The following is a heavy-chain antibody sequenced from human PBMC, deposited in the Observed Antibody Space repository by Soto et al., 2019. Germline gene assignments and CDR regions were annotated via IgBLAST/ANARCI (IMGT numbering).Heavy chain of an antibody. CDR3: ARMGSQRYYYYGMDV. V-gene: IGHV3-33*01. CDR1: GFSFSGHG. CDR2: VWYDGSKE. Sequence: GGSLRLSCVASGFSFSGHGMHWVRQAPGKGLEWVAVVWYDGSKEYYADSVKGRFAISRDNSKNTLYLQMNSLRAEDTAVYYCARMGSQRYYYYGMDVWGQGTKVTVSS. D-gene: IGHD6-25*01. J-gene: IGHJ6*02.